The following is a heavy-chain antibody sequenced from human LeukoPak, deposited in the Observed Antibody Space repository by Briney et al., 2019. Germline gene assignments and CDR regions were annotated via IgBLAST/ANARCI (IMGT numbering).Heavy chain of an antibody. CDR2: IYYSGST. D-gene: IGHD3-3*01. Sequence: SETLSLTFTVSGGSISSSSYYWGWIRQPPGKGLEWIGSIYYSGSTYYNPSLKSRVTISIDTSKNQFSLKLSSVTAADTAIYYCAGTIFGVLTGPFDYWGQGTLVTVSS. V-gene: IGHV4-39*07. CDR1: GGSISSSSYY. CDR3: AGTIFGVLTGPFDY. J-gene: IGHJ4*02.